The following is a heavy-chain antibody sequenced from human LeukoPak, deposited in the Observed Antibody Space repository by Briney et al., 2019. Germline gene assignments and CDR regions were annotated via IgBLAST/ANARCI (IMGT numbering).Heavy chain of an antibody. V-gene: IGHV3-23*01. D-gene: IGHD6-13*01. Sequence: GGSLRLSCAASGFTVSSNYMSWVRQAPGKGLEWVSAISTGGDFTNYADSVKGRFTISRDNSKNTLYLQMNSLRAEDTAVYYCAKMASPYSTQVDYWGQGTLVTVSS. CDR3: AKMASPYSTQVDY. CDR1: GFTVSSNY. J-gene: IGHJ4*02. CDR2: ISTGGDFT.